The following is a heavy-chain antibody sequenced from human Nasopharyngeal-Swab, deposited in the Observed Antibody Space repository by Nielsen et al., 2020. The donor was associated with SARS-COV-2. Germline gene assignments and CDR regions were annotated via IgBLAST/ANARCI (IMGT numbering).Heavy chain of an antibody. CDR1: GFTFDDYT. Sequence: GGSLRLSCAASGFTFDDYTMHWVRQAPGKGLEWVSLISWDGGSTYYADSVKGRFTISRDNSKNSLYLQMNSLRTEDTALYYCAKDIYSSSWTPWYYYYRMDVWGQGTTVTVSS. D-gene: IGHD6-13*01. J-gene: IGHJ6*02. CDR2: ISWDGGST. CDR3: AKDIYSSSWTPWYYYYRMDV. V-gene: IGHV3-43*01.